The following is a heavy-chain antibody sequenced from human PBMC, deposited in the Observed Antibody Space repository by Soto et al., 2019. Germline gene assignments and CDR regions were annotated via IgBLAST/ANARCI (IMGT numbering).Heavy chain of an antibody. V-gene: IGHV4-31*03. J-gene: IGHJ1*01. CDR3: ASSSPLSSGYYFAIQH. CDR2: IYYSGST. CDR1: GGSISSGGYY. Sequence: SETLSLTCTVSGGSISSGGYYRSWIRQHPGKGLEWIGYIYYSGSTYYNPSLKSRVTISVDTSKNQFSLKLSSVTAADTAVYYCASSSPLSSGYYFAIQHWGQGTLVTVSS. D-gene: IGHD3-22*01.